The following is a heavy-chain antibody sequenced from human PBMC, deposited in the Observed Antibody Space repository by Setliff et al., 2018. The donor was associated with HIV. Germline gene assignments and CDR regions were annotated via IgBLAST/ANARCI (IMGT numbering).Heavy chain of an antibody. CDR1: GFTFSSYA. D-gene: IGHD5-18*01. CDR3: AKVDSYAGKNFDY. J-gene: IGHJ4*02. Sequence: ASGFTFSSYAMSWVRQAPGKGLEWVSTISTSGSFTNYADSVKGRFTISRDNSKNTLYLQMNSLSAEDTAVYYCAKVDSYAGKNFDYWGQGTLVTVSS. V-gene: IGHV3-23*01. CDR2: ISTSGSFT.